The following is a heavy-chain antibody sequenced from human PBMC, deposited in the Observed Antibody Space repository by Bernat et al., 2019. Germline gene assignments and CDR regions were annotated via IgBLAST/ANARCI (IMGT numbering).Heavy chain of an antibody. V-gene: IGHV3-30*03. CDR3: AIRGLYDYREPWFDH. D-gene: IGHD3-16*01. CDR1: GFTFTSYG. J-gene: IGHJ5*02. Sequence: QVQLLESGGGVVQPGRSLRLTCAASGFTFTSYGMHWVRQAPGKGLEWVAVISYDGIDKYYADSVKGRFTISRDNSKNTLILQMNSLRTEDSAAYYCAIRGLYDYREPWFDHWGQGTLVTVSS. CDR2: ISYDGIDK.